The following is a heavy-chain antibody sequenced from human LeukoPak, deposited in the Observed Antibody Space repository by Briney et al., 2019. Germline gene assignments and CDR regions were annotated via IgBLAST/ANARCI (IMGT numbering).Heavy chain of an antibody. CDR1: GFTVSSNY. CDR2: IYSGGST. V-gene: IGHV3-66*01. Sequence: GGSLRLSCAASGFTVSSNYISWVRQAPGKGLEWVSVIYSGGSTYYADSVKGRFTISRDNSKNTLYLQMNSLRAEDTAVYYCARDPRNTMIVVWGQGTLVTVSS. D-gene: IGHD3-22*01. CDR3: ARDPRNTMIVV. J-gene: IGHJ4*02.